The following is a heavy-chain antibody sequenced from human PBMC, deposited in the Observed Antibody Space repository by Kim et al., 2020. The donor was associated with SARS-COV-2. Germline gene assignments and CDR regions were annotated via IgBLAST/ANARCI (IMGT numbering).Heavy chain of an antibody. D-gene: IGHD3-10*01. J-gene: IGHJ4*02. Sequence: GGSLRLSCAASGFTFSTYSMNWVRQTPGKGLEWISYISSRSSTIYYADSVKGRFTISRDNAENSLYLQMNSLRDEDTAVYYCARPGYGSGSYGYWGQGTLVTVSS. CDR2: ISSRSSTI. CDR3: ARPGYGSGSYGY. CDR1: GFTFSTYS. V-gene: IGHV3-48*02.